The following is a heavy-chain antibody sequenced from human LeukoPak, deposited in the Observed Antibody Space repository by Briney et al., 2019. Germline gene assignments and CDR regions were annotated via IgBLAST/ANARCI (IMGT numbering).Heavy chain of an antibody. Sequence: PSETLSLTCAVYGGSFSGYYWSWIRQPPGKGLEWIGEINHSGSTNYNPSLKSRVTISVDTSKNQFSLKLSSVTAADTAVYYCARLSQQYTVPYYFDYWGQGTLVTVSS. V-gene: IGHV4-34*01. CDR3: ARLSQQYTVPYYFDY. CDR2: INHSGST. D-gene: IGHD2-2*02. J-gene: IGHJ4*02. CDR1: GGSFSGYY.